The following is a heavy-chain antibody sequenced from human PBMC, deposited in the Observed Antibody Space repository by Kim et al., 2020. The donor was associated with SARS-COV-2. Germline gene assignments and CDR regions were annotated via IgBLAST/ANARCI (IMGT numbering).Heavy chain of an antibody. V-gene: IGHV3-48*03. D-gene: IGHD2-2*01. J-gene: IGHJ4*02. CDR2: ISSSGSTI. CDR1: GFTFSSYE. Sequence: GGSLRLSCAASGFTFSSYEMNWVRQAPGKGLEWVSYISSSGSTIYYADSVKGRFTISRDNAKNSLYLQMNSLRAEDTAVYYCARGSLEVPAAIPAVPYFDYWGQGTLVTVSS. CDR3: ARGSLEVPAAIPAVPYFDY.